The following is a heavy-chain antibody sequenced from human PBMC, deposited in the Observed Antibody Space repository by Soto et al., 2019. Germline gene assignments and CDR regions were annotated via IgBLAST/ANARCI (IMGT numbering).Heavy chain of an antibody. CDR1: GGSISSGGYY. V-gene: IGHV4-31*03. CDR2: IYYSGST. D-gene: IGHD1-1*01. CDR3: ARDLRATGKGSGYYYYYGMDV. Sequence: KSSETLSLTCTVSGGSISSGGYYRSWIRQHPGKGLEWIGYIYYSGSTYYNPSLKSRVTISVDTSKNQFSLKLSSVTAADTAVYYCARDLRATGKGSGYYYYYGMDVWGQGTTVTVSS. J-gene: IGHJ6*02.